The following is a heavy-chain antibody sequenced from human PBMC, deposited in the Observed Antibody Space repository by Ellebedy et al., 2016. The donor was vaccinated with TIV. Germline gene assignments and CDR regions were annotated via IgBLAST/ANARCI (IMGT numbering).Heavy chain of an antibody. Sequence: MPSETLSLTCTVSGGSISSGGYYWSWIRQHPGKGLEWIGYIYYSGSTYYNPSLKSRVTISVDTSKNQFSLKLSSVTAADTAVFYCARQGWNSFRFNYYYYGMDVWGQGTTVTVSS. D-gene: IGHD1-7*01. V-gene: IGHV4-31*03. CDR3: ARQGWNSFRFNYYYYGMDV. CDR1: GGSISSGGYY. J-gene: IGHJ6*02. CDR2: IYYSGST.